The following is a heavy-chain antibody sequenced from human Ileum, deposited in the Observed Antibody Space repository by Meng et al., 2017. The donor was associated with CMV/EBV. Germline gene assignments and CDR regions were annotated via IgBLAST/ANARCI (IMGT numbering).Heavy chain of an antibody. V-gene: IGHV3-11*04. CDR3: AREEVGATSRWGMDV. D-gene: IGHD1-26*01. CDR1: GFTFSDYY. Sequence: GGSLRPPCAASGFTFSDYYMSWISQAPGKGLEWVSYISSSGSTIYYADSVKGRFTISRDNAKNSLYLQMNSLRAEDTAVYYCAREEVGATSRWGMDVWGQGTTVTVSS. J-gene: IGHJ6*02. CDR2: ISSSGSTI.